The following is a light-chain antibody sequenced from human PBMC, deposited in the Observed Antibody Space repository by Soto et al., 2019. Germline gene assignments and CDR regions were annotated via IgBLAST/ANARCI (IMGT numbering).Light chain of an antibody. J-gene: IGLJ2*01. CDR1: SSDVGGYKY. V-gene: IGLV2-14*01. CDR3: SSYTSSSAHVV. Sequence: QSALTQPASVSGSPGQSITISCTGTSSDVGGYKYVSWYQQHPGQAPKLMIYEVSNRPSGVSNRFSGSKSGNTASLNISGLQAEDEADYYCSSYTSSSAHVVFGGGTKVTVL. CDR2: EVS.